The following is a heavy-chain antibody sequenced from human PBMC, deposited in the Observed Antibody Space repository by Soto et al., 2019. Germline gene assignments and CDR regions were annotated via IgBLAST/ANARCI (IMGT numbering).Heavy chain of an antibody. CDR1: GYTFTSYA. Sequence: ASVKVPCKASGYTFTSYAMHWVRQAPGQRLEWMGWINAVNGNTKYSQKFEGRVTITRDTSASTAYMELSSLRSEDTAVYYCARAGNGDYYYGMDVWGQGTTVTVSS. D-gene: IGHD1-1*01. CDR3: ARAGNGDYYYGMDV. J-gene: IGHJ6*02. V-gene: IGHV1-3*01. CDR2: INAVNGNT.